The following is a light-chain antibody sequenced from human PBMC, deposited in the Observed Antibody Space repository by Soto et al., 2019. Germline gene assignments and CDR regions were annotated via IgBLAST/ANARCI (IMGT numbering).Light chain of an antibody. J-gene: IGKJ2*01. CDR3: QQSYSTPPYT. V-gene: IGKV1-39*01. CDR1: QSISSY. CDR2: AAS. Sequence: DIQMTQSPFSLSASVGDRVTITCRASQSISSYLNWYQQKPGKAPKLLIYAASSLQSGVPSRFSGSGSGTDFTLTISNLQPEDFATYYCQQSYSTPPYTFGQGTKLEIK.